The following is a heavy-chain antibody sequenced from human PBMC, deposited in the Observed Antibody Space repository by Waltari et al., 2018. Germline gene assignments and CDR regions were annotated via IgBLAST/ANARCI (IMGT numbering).Heavy chain of an antibody. CDR2: ISWNSGSI. CDR1: GFHFDDYA. J-gene: IGHJ4*02. D-gene: IGHD5-18*01. V-gene: IGHV3-9*01. CDR3: AKRGYSEYYFDY. Sequence: EVQLVESGGGLVQPGRSLRLSCAASGFHFDDYAMPWVRQAPGKGLEWVSGISWNSGSIGYADSVKGRFTISRDNAKNSLYLQMNSLRAEDTALYYCAKRGYSEYYFDYWGQGTLVTVSS.